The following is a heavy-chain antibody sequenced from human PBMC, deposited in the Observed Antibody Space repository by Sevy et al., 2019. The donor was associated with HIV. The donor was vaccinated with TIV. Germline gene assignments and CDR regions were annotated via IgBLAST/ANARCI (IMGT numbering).Heavy chain of an antibody. J-gene: IGHJ4*02. CDR2: ISASGGST. Sequence: GESLKISCAASGIIFKSYVMSWVRQAPGKGLEWLLGISASGGSTYYADSVKGRFTISRDNFKSTLYLQMNILRAEDTAVYYCAGAGVGAKGFDYWGQGTLVTVSS. CDR3: AGAGVGAKGFDY. V-gene: IGHV3-23*01. CDR1: GIIFKSYV. D-gene: IGHD1-26*01.